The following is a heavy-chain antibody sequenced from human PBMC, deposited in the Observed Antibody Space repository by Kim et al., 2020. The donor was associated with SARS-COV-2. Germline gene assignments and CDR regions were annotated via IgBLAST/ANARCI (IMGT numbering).Heavy chain of an antibody. V-gene: IGHV4-59*11. Sequence: SETLSLTCSVSGDTIKDHFYDWIRQVPGKGLEWIAYMHHSGTTRYSASLKSRLTTSVDTSKNEFSLQLKSVTEADTAVYYCARDRPNDSTWGRWFDPWGPGILVTVSS. CDR2: MHHSGTT. D-gene: IGHD2-8*01. J-gene: IGHJ5*02. CDR3: ARDRPNDSTWGRWFDP. CDR1: GDTIKDHF.